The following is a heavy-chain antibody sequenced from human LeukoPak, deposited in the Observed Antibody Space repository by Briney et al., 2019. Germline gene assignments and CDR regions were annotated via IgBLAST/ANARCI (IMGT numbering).Heavy chain of an antibody. CDR1: GGSVSSGSYY. V-gene: IGHV4-61*01. J-gene: IGHJ3*02. D-gene: IGHD3-3*01. CDR2: IYYSGST. Sequence: SETLSLTCTVSGGSVSSGSYYWSWIRQPPGKGLEWIGYIYYSGSTNYNPSLKSRVTISVDTSKNQFSLKLSSVTAADTAVYYCARERSYTDYDFWSGYSGAFDIWGQGTMVTVSS. CDR3: ARERSYTDYDFWSGYSGAFDI.